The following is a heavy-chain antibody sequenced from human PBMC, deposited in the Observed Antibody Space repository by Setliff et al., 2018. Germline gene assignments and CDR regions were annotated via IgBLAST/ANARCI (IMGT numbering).Heavy chain of an antibody. J-gene: IGHJ4*02. CDR2: ISAYNGNT. CDR3: ARDWRDYGAMGY. V-gene: IGHV1-18*01. CDR1: GYTFTSYS. Sequence: ASVKVSCKASGYTFTSYSMHWVRQAPGQSLEWMGWISAYNGNTNYAQKLQGRVTMTTDTSTSTAYMELRSLRSDDTAVYYCARDWRDYGAMGYWGQGTLVTAPQ. D-gene: IGHD4-17*01.